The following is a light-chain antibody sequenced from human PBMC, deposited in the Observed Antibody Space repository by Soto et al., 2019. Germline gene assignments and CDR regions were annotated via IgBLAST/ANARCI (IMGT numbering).Light chain of an antibody. V-gene: IGKV3-15*01. J-gene: IGKJ4*01. CDR1: QSVSSN. CDR2: GAS. Sequence: EIVMTQCPATLSVSPGERDTLSCGASQSVSSNLAWYQQKPGQAPRLLIYGASTRATGIPARFSGSGSGTEFTLTISSLQSEDFAVYYCQQYNNWPPLTFGGGTKVDIK. CDR3: QQYNNWPPLT.